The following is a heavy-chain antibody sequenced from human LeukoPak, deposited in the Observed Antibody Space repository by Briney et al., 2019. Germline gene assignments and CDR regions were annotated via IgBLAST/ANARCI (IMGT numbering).Heavy chain of an antibody. CDR1: GGSISSYY. V-gene: IGHV4-59*12. CDR3: ARVLTGDPARFDP. D-gene: IGHD7-27*01. J-gene: IGHJ5*02. CDR2: IYYSGST. Sequence: PSETLSLTCTVSGGSISSYYWSWIRQPPGKGLEWIGYIYYSGSTNYNPSLKSRVTISVDRSKNQFSLNLSSVTAADTAVYYCARVLTGDPARFDPWGQGTLVTVSS.